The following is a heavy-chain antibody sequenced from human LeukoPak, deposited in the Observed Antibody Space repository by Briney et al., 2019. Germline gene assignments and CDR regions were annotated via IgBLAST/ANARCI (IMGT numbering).Heavy chain of an antibody. D-gene: IGHD5-24*01. CDR3: AVRDFDAFDI. V-gene: IGHV1-18*04. J-gene: IGHJ3*02. Sequence: ASVKVSCKASGYTFTSYYMHWVRQAPGQGLEWMGWISAYNGNTNYAQKLQGRVTMTTDTSTSTAYMELRSLRSDDTAVYYCAVRDFDAFDIWGQGTMVTVSS. CDR2: ISAYNGNT. CDR1: GYTFTSYY.